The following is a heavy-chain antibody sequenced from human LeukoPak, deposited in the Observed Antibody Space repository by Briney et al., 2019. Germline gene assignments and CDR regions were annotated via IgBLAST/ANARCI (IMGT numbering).Heavy chain of an antibody. J-gene: IGHJ3*02. Sequence: GGSLRLSCAASGFMFSKYCMHWVRQTPGKGLEWVAAVWNDGSDENYADSVKGRFTISSDNSKNTLYLQINSLRAEDTAVYYCAYEIGRSQGAFDIWGQGTMIIVSS. CDR3: AYEIGRSQGAFDI. D-gene: IGHD1-26*01. CDR1: GFMFSKYC. CDR2: VWNDGSDE. V-gene: IGHV3-33*06.